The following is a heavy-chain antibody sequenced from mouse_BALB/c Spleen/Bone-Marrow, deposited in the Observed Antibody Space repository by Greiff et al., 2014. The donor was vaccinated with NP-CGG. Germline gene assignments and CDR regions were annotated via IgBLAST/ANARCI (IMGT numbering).Heavy chain of an antibody. CDR3: ARWDYYGYALDF. D-gene: IGHD1-1*01. Sequence: VQLQQPGPELVKPGASMKISCKASGYSFTGYTMNWVKQSHGKNLEWIGLINPYNGGSSYNQKFKGKATLTVDKSSSTAYMELLSLTSEDSVVYYCARWDYYGYALDFWGQGTSVTVSS. J-gene: IGHJ4*01. CDR1: GYSFTGYT. CDR2: INPYNGGS. V-gene: IGHV1-18*01.